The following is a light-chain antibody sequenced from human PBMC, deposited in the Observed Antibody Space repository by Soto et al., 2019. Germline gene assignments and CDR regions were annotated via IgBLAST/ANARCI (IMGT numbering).Light chain of an antibody. V-gene: IGKV1-5*03. J-gene: IGKJ1*01. CDR3: HHFHSYSEA. CDR1: RTISSW. Sequence: DIQMTQSPSTLSGSVGDRLTITCRASRTISSWLAWYQQKPGKAPKLLIYKASTLKIVFPSRFRGCGSGIEFPHSISSLQPDDFAIYHCHHFHSYSEAFGQGTKVDIK. CDR2: KAS.